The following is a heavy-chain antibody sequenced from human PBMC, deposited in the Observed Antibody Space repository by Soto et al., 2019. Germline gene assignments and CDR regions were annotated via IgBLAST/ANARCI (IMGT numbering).Heavy chain of an antibody. CDR1: GGSISSSRYY. V-gene: IGHV4-39*01. Sequence: PSETLSLTCTVSGGSISSSRYYWGWIRQPPGKGLEWIGSIYYSGSTYYNPSLKSRVTISVDTSKNQFSLKLNSVTAADTAVYYCARWGGINLAYCGGDCHPASYYYYGMDVWGQGTTVTVSS. CDR3: ARWGGINLAYCGGDCHPASYYYYGMDV. CDR2: IYYSGST. J-gene: IGHJ6*02. D-gene: IGHD2-21*02.